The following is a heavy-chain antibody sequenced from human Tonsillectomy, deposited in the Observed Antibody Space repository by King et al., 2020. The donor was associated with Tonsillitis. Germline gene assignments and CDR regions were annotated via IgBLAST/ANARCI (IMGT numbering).Heavy chain of an antibody. J-gene: IGHJ6*03. Sequence: EVQLVESGGGLVQPGGSLRLSCAASGFTFSSSAMNWVRQAPGKGLEWVSYISSSDSTIYYGDSVKGRLTISRDNAKNSLYLQMNSLRAEDTAVYYCARVEGYYYYMDVWGKGTTVTVSS. CDR1: GFTFSSSA. V-gene: IGHV3-48*03. CDR3: ARVEGYYYYMDV. CDR2: ISSSDSTI.